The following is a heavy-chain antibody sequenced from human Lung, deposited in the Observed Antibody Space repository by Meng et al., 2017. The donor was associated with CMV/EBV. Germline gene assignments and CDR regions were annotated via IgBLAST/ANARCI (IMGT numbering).Heavy chain of an antibody. V-gene: IGHV3-15*01. CDR3: TTVNRYNWNYVEDY. Sequence: EVQLVEVGGGLGKPGGSLRLFCAASGFIFSNGWMSWVRQAPGKGLEWVGRIKSKTDGGATDYAAPVKGRFTISRDDSKNTLYLQMNSLKTEDTAVYYCTTVNRYNWNYVEDYWGQGTLVTVSS. D-gene: IGHD1-7*01. CDR1: GFIFSNGW. J-gene: IGHJ4*02. CDR2: IKSKTDGGAT.